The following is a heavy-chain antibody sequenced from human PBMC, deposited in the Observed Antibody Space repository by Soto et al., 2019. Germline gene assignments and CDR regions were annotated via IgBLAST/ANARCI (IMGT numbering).Heavy chain of an antibody. J-gene: IGHJ4*02. CDR2: INQDGSET. D-gene: IGHD3-3*01. CDR3: ARDAFGVVISSSGSDY. CDR1: GFNFNDYW. V-gene: IGHV3-7*01. Sequence: GGSLRLSCAASGFNFNDYWMGWVRQAPAKGLEWVANINQDGSETFYVDSVKGRFTISRNNAKKSLYLQMNSLRAEDTAVYYCARDAFGVVISSSGSDYWGQGTLVTVSS.